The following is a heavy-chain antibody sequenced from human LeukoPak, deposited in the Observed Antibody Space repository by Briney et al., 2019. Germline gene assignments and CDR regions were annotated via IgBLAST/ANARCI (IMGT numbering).Heavy chain of an antibody. CDR2: IYYSGST. D-gene: IGHD3-22*01. J-gene: IGHJ6*03. CDR3: TRGSIAYYYMDV. Sequence: SETLSLTCTVSGGSISSSSYYWDWIRQPPGKGLEWIGNIYYSGSTNYNPSLKSRVTISVDTSKNQFSLKLSSVTAADTAVYYCTRGSIAYYYMDVWGKGTTVTISS. CDR1: GGSISSSSYY. V-gene: IGHV4-61*05.